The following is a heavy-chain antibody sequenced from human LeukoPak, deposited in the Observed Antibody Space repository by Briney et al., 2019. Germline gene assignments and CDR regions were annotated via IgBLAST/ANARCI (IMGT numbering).Heavy chain of an antibody. CDR2: ISAYNGNT. CDR3: ASPYDYGDHYLDALHI. J-gene: IGHJ3*02. CDR1: GYTFTSYG. Sequence: ASVKVSCKASGYTFTSYGIGWVRQAPGQGLEWMGWISAYNGNTNYAQKLQGRVTMTTDTSTSTAYMELRSLRSDDTAVYYCASPYDYGDHYLDALHIWGQGTIVTVSS. D-gene: IGHD4-17*01. V-gene: IGHV1-18*01.